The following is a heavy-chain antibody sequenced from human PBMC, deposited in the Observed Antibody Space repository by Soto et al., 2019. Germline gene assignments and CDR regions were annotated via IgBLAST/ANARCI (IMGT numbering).Heavy chain of an antibody. J-gene: IGHJ4*02. CDR1: GGSFTTYY. CDR2: IHSSGST. CDR3: ATRSSGC. V-gene: IGHV4-4*08. D-gene: IGHD3-10*01. Sequence: PSETLSLTCTVSGGSFTTYYWTWIRQSPGKGLEWIGYIHSSGSTNYNPSLRSRVTMSIDTSKNQFSLKLNSVTAADTAIYYCATRSSGCWGQGTLVTVSS.